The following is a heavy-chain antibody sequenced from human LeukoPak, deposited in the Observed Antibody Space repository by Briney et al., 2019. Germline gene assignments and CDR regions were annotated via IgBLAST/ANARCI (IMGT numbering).Heavy chain of an antibody. CDR1: GFTFSSYA. V-gene: IGHV3-30*02. D-gene: IGHD3-9*01. CDR2: TRYDGSNK. Sequence: GGSLRLSCAASGFTFSSYAMSWVRQAPGKGLEWVAFTRYDGSNKYYADSVKGRFTISRDNSKNTLYLQMNSLRAEDTAVYYCARGDWSQYFFDYWGQGTLVTVSS. J-gene: IGHJ4*02. CDR3: ARGDWSQYFFDY.